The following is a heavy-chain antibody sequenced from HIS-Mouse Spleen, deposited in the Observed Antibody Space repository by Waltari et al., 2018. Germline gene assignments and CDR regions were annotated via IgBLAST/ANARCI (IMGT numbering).Heavy chain of an antibody. Sequence: QLQLQESGPGLVKPSETLSLTCTVSGGSISSSSYYWGWIRQPPGKGLEWIGGNYYSGRTYSNPSLKSRVTISVDTAKNQFSRKLSSVTAADTAVYYCAREIPYSSSWYDWYFDLWGRGTLVTVSS. CDR3: AREIPYSSSWYDWYFDL. J-gene: IGHJ2*01. CDR1: GGSISSSSYY. D-gene: IGHD6-13*01. CDR2: NYYSGRT. V-gene: IGHV4-39*07.